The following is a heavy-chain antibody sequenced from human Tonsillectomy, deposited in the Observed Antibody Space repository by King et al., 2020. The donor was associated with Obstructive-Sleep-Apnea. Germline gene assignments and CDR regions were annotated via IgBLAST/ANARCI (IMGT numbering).Heavy chain of an antibody. CDR1: GFTFSSYG. CDR3: AKGRDGYNWGYYGMDV. J-gene: IGHJ6*02. Sequence: VQLVESGGGVVQPGRSLRLSGAASGFTFSSYGMHWVRQAPGQGLEWVAVISYDGSNKSYADSVKGRFTSSRDNSKNTLYLQMNSLRAEETAVYYCAKGRDGYNWGYYGMDVWGQGTTVTVSS. D-gene: IGHD5-24*01. V-gene: IGHV3-30*18. CDR2: ISYDGSNK.